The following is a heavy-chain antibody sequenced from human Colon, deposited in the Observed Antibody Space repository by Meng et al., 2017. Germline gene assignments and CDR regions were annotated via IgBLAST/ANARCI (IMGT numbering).Heavy chain of an antibody. D-gene: IGHD3-9*01. J-gene: IGHJ4*02. Sequence: VVRRRWGAGLLKAAVTLSLTCAVYGGSFSDYYLTWILQPPGKGLEWVGEIHPSGSTYYSPSLQSRVTITLDTSKNQFSLTLSSMTAADTAVYYCARGVDWAKSGNFWDQGTLVTVSS. V-gene: IGHV4-34*01. CDR2: IHPSGST. CDR3: ARGVDWAKSGNF. CDR1: GGSFSDYY.